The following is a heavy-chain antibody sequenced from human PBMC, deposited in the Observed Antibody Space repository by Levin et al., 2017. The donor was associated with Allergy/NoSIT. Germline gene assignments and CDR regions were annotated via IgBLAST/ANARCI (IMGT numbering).Heavy chain of an antibody. CDR2: IYPGDSDT. J-gene: IGHJ6*03. V-gene: IGHV5-51*01. CDR1: GYSFTTYW. Sequence: KVSCKTSGYSFTTYWIGWVRQMPGKGLEWMGVIYPGDSDTRYSPSFEGQVTISADKSINTAYLQWPSLKASDTATYFCARGGAHYHYFYMDVWGKGTTVTVSS. CDR3: ARGGAHYHYFYMDV. D-gene: IGHD3-10*01.